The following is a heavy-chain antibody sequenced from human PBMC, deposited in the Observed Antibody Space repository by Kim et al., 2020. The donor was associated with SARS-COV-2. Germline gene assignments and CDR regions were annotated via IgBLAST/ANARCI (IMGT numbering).Heavy chain of an antibody. D-gene: IGHD3-3*01. CDR1: GFTFSDHY. V-gene: IGHV3-72*01. Sequence: GGSLRLSCAASGFTFSDHYMNWVRQAPGKGLEWVARISNKGNSYDTEYAARVKGSVTIARDESTISLYMYMNSLKTADNSLYSCARVKGITTRWGE. J-gene: IGHJ1*01. CDR3: ARVKGITTR. CDR2: ISNKGNSYDT.